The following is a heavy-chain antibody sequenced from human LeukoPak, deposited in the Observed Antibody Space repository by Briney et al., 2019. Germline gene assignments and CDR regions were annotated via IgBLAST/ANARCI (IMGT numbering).Heavy chain of an antibody. V-gene: IGHV4-39*01. J-gene: IGHJ4*02. Sequence: PSETLSLTCTVSGGSISSSSYYWGWIRQPPGKGLEWIGSIYYSGSTYYNPSLKSRVTISVDTSKNQFSLKLSSVTAADTAVYYCARGRGMVRGVIAPGLWGQGTLVTVSS. D-gene: IGHD3-10*01. CDR1: GGSISSSSYY. CDR2: IYYSGST. CDR3: ARGRGMVRGVIAPGL.